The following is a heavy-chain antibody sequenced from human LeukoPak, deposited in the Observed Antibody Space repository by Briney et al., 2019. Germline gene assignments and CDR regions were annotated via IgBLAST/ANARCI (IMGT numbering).Heavy chain of an antibody. CDR1: GGSISSGGYY. CDR3: ARPTLSPILFDY. V-gene: IGHV4-31*03. CDR2: IYYSGST. Sequence: SETLSLTCTVSGGSISSGGYYWSWIRQHPGKGLEWIGYIYYSGSTHYNPSLKSRVTTSVDTSKNQFSLKLSSVTAADTAVYYCARPTLSPILFDYWGQGTLVTVSS. J-gene: IGHJ4*02.